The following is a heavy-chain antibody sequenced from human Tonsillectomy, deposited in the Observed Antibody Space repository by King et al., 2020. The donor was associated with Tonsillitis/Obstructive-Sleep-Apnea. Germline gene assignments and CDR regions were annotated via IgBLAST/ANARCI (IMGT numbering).Heavy chain of an antibody. CDR1: GFTFSSYG. CDR3: ARGGGYCSRTSCPGGH. V-gene: IGHV3-33*01. D-gene: IGHD2-2*01. J-gene: IGHJ4*02. CDR2: IWYDGSNE. Sequence: QLVQSGGGVVQPGRSLRLSCAASGFTFSSYGMHWVRQAPGKGLEWVAGIWYDGSNEYYADSVKGRFTISRDNSKNTLDLQMNSLRVGDTAVYYCARGGGYCSRTSCPGGHWGQGTLVTVSS.